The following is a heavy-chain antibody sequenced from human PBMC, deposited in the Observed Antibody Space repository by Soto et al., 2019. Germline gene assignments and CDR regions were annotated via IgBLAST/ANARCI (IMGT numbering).Heavy chain of an antibody. CDR3: ARGPITMIVVVIKGWGIDY. J-gene: IGHJ4*02. CDR2: ISYDGSNK. CDR1: GFTFSSYA. D-gene: IGHD3-22*01. Sequence: ESGGGVVQPGRSLRLSCAASGFTFSSYAMHWVRQAPGKGLEWGAVISYDGSNKYYADSVKGRFTISRDNSKNTLYLQMNSLRAEDTAVYYWARGPITMIVVVIKGWGIDYWGQGTLVTVSS. V-gene: IGHV3-30-3*01.